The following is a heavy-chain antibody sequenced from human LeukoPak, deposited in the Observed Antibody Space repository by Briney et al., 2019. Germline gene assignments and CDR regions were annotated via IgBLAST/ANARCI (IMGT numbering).Heavy chain of an antibody. CDR3: ARGGVFLVDTAMVADY. CDR2: INPNSGGT. V-gene: IGHV1-2*06. D-gene: IGHD5-18*01. J-gene: IGHJ4*02. Sequence: ASVKVSCKASGYTFTGYYMHWVRQAPGQGLEWMGRINPNSGGTNYAQKFQGRVTMTRDTSISTAYVELSRLRSDDTAVYYCARGGVFLVDTAMVADYWGQGTLVTVSS. CDR1: GYTFTGYY.